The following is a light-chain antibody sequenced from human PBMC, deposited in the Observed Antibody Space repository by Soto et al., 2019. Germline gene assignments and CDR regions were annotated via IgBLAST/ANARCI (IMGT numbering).Light chain of an antibody. J-gene: IGKJ2*01. Sequence: DILLTQSPGTLSLSPGERATLSCRTSQSVNGDYLGWYQQRPGQAPRLLIYGTSNRATGIPDRFSGSGSGTVFTLTISRLEPEDVGVYYCRQYDGSPPMYTFGQGTKLEIK. CDR1: QSVNGDY. V-gene: IGKV3-20*01. CDR3: RQYDGSPPMYT. CDR2: GTS.